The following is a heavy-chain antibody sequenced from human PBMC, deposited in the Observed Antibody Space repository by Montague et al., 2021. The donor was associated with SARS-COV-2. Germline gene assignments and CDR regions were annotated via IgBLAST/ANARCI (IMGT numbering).Heavy chain of an antibody. Sequence: PALVKPTQTLTLTCTFSGFSLSTSGMCVSWIRQPPGKALEWLALIDWDDDKYYSTSLKTRLTISKDTSKNQVVLTMTNMDPVDTATYYCATTVYDYVWGTRVEFDHWGQGTLVTVSS. J-gene: IGHJ4*02. CDR3: ATTVYDYVWGTRVEFDH. CDR1: GFSLSTSGMC. D-gene: IGHD3-16*01. V-gene: IGHV2-70*01. CDR2: IDWDDDK.